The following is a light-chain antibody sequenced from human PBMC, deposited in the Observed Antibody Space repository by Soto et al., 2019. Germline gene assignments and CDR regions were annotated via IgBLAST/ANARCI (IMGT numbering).Light chain of an antibody. J-gene: IGKJ5*01. V-gene: IGKV3-11*01. CDR1: QSVSNY. Sequence: EILFTQSPATRSLYPGEGATTSCWASQSVSNYLAWYQQTPGQAPRILIYDTSNRATGIPSRFSGSASWTDFTLPLSRLEPEDVEVDYCQQRSKWPITFGQGTRLEI. CDR2: DTS. CDR3: QQRSKWPIT.